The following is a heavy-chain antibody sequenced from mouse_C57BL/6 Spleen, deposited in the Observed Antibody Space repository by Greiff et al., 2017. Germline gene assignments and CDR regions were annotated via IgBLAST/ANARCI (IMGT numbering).Heavy chain of an antibody. V-gene: IGHV1-77*01. D-gene: IGHD3-3*01. CDR1: GYTFTDYY. CDR3: ARGGDRAWFAY. CDR2: IGPGSGST. Sequence: VQRVESGAELVKPGASVKLSCKASGYTFTDYYINWVKQRPGQGLEWIGKIGPGSGSTSYNEKFKGKATLTADKSSSTAVMQHSSGTSEDSTAYLYARGGDRAWFAYWGQGTLVTVSA. J-gene: IGHJ3*01.